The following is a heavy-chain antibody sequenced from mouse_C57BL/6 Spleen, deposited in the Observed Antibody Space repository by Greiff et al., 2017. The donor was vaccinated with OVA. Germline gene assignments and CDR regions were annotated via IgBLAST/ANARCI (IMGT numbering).Heavy chain of an antibody. CDR2: IYPGDGDT. Sequence: QVHVKQSGPELVKPGASVKISCKASGYAFSSSWMNWVKQRPGKGLEWIGRIYPGDGDTNYNGKFKGKATLTADKSSSTAYMQLSSLTSEDSAVYFCARGGDDYDGFAYWGQGTLVTVSA. V-gene: IGHV1-82*01. D-gene: IGHD2-4*01. CDR1: GYAFSSSW. CDR3: ARGGDDYDGFAY. J-gene: IGHJ3*01.